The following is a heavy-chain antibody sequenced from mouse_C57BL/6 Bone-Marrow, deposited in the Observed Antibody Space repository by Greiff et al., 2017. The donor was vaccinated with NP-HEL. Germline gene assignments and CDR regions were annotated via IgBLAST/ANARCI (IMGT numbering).Heavy chain of an antibody. CDR3: TRGITTVVATGGY. D-gene: IGHD1-1*01. V-gene: IGHV1-15*01. J-gene: IGHJ2*01. CDR1: GYTFTDYE. Sequence: QVQLQQSGAELVRPGASVTLSCKASGYTFTDYEMHWVKQTPVHGLEWIGAIDPETGCPAYNQKFKGKAILPADKSSSTAYMELTSLTSEDSAVYYGTRGITTVVATGGYWGQGTTLTVSS. CDR2: IDPETGCP.